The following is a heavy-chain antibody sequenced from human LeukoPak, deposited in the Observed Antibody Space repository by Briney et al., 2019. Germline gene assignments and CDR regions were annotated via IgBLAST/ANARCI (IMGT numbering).Heavy chain of an antibody. CDR3: ASASIIESQLLLYPYYYYGMDV. V-gene: IGHV1-8*02. Sequence: GASVKVSCKASGYTFTSYGINWVRQATGQGLEWMGWMNPNSGNTGYAQKFQGRVTMTRNTSISTAYMELSSLRSEDTAVYYCASASIIESQLLLYPYYYYGMDVWGQGTTVTVSS. J-gene: IGHJ6*02. D-gene: IGHD2-2*02. CDR2: MNPNSGNT. CDR1: GYTFTSYG.